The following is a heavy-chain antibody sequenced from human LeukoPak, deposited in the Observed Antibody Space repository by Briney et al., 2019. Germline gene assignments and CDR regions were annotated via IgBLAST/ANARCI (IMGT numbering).Heavy chain of an antibody. D-gene: IGHD3-22*01. CDR1: GGSFSGYY. Sequence: PSETLSLTCAVYGGSFSGYYWSWIRQPPGKGLEWIGEINHSGSTNYNPSLKSRVTISVDTSKNQFSLKLSSVTAADTAVYYCARLGVVTSGHYYSWFDPWGQGTLVTVSS. V-gene: IGHV4-34*01. CDR3: ARLGVVTSGHYYSWFDP. CDR2: INHSGST. J-gene: IGHJ5*02.